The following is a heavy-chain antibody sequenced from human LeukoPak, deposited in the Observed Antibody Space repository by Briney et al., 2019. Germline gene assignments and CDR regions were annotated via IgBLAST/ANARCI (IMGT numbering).Heavy chain of an antibody. CDR3: ARGYSSGWYATYYFDY. Sequence: PSETLSLTCTVSGGSISSYYWSWIRQPPGKGLEWIGYIYYSGSTNYNPSLKSRVTISVDTSKNQFSLKLSSVSAADTAVYYCARGYSSGWYATYYFDYWGQGTLVTVSS. CDR1: GGSISSYY. J-gene: IGHJ4*02. D-gene: IGHD6-19*01. V-gene: IGHV4-59*01. CDR2: IYYSGST.